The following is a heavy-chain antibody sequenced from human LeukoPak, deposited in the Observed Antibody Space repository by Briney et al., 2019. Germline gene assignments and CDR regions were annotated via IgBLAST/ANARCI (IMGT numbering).Heavy chain of an antibody. CDR2: FDPEDGET. CDR3: ATGTWGYYYDSSGYTKAFDI. CDR1: GYTLTKLS. D-gene: IGHD3-22*01. V-gene: IGHV1-24*01. Sequence: ASVTLSCKGSGYTLTKLSMHWVRQAPGKGLEWMGGFDPEDGETIYAQKFQGRVTMTEDTSTDTAYMELSSLRSEDTAVYYCATGTWGYYYDSSGYTKAFDIWGQGTMVTVSS. J-gene: IGHJ3*02.